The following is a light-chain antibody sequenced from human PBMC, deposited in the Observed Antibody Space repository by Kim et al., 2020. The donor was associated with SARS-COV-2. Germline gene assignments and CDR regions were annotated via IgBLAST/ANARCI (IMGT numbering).Light chain of an antibody. J-gene: IGLJ1*01. Sequence: PGQSLTISCTGTSSDVATYNRVSWYQHQPGKAPKLMIYDVSKRTSGVSSRFSGSKSGNTASLTISGLQAEDEADYYCCSYAGSPYVFGTGTKVTVL. CDR2: DVS. CDR1: SSDVATYNR. CDR3: CSYAGSPYV. V-gene: IGLV2-23*02.